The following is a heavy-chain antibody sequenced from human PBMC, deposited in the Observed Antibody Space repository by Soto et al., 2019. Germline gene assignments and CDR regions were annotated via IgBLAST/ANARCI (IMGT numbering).Heavy chain of an antibody. D-gene: IGHD6-19*01. Sequence: EVQLLESGGGSVQPGGSLRLSCATSGFTFSSYAMSWVRQAPGKGLEWVSEISGSGGSTNYADSAEGRFTISRDNSKNTLYPQMSSLRAEDTAVYYCAKAGGIAVPGSHLDYWGQGTLVTVSS. J-gene: IGHJ4*02. V-gene: IGHV3-23*01. CDR1: GFTFSSYA. CDR3: AKAGGIAVPGSHLDY. CDR2: ISGSGGST.